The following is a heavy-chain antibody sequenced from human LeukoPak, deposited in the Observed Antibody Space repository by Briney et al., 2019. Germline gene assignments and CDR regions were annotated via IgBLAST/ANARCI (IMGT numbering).Heavy chain of an antibody. Sequence: ASVKVSCKASGYTFTGYYMHWVRQAPGQGLEWMGWINPNSGGTNYAQKFQGRVTMTGDTSISTAYMELSRLRSDDTAVYYCARSYSGSYHDAFDIWGQGTMVTVSS. CDR3: ARSYSGSYHDAFDI. CDR1: GYTFTGYY. D-gene: IGHD1-26*01. J-gene: IGHJ3*02. V-gene: IGHV1-2*02. CDR2: INPNSGGT.